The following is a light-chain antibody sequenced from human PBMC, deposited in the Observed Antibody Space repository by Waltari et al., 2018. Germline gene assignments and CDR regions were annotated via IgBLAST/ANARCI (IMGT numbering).Light chain of an antibody. J-gene: IGKJ4*01. CDR2: AAT. CDR3: QQSYSAPLT. V-gene: IGKV1-39*01. CDR1: RDIFNY. Sequence: DIQMTQSPSSLSASVGDRVTITCRASRDIFNYLNWYQQKPGKAPKFLIHAATTLHSGVPSRFSGGGSGTDFTLTIPSLQPEDFATYYCQQSYSAPLTFGGGTKVEI.